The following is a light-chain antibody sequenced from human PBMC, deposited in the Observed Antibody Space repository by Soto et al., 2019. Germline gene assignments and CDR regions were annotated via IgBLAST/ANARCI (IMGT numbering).Light chain of an antibody. CDR3: LEYDNAPLT. Sequence: DIQMTQAPSSLSASVGDRVTSTCRARPDISAYLAWYQQKPGKVPKLLISAAYTLQSGVPPRFSGSGSGTDFTLTISSLQPEDFATCCCLEYDNAPLTFGGGTKVEIK. V-gene: IGKV1-27*01. CDR1: PDISAY. J-gene: IGKJ4*01. CDR2: AAY.